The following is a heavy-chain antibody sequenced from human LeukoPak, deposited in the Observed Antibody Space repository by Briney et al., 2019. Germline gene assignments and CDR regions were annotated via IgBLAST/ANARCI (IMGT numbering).Heavy chain of an antibody. Sequence: SETLSLTCAVYGGSFSGYYWSWIRQPPGKGLEWIGYIYHSGSTYYNPSLKSRVTISVDRSKNQFSLKLSSVTAADTAVYYCAREGGLKYYYDSSDWYFDLWGRGTLVTVSS. CDR3: AREGGLKYYYDSSDWYFDL. CDR2: IYHSGST. D-gene: IGHD3-22*01. J-gene: IGHJ2*01. CDR1: GGSFSGYY. V-gene: IGHV4-34*01.